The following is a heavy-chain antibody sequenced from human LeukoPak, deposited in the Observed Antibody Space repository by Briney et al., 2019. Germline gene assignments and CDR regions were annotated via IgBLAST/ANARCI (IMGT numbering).Heavy chain of an antibody. J-gene: IGHJ4*02. CDR2: ISYDGSNK. CDR1: GFTFSSYG. Sequence: GRSLRLSCAASGFTFSSYGMHWVRQAPGKGLEWVAVISYDGSNKYYADSVKGRFTISRDNSKNTLYLQMNSLRAEDTAVYYCAKDLVIVATDYWGQGTLVTVSS. CDR3: AKDLVIVATDY. V-gene: IGHV3-30*18. D-gene: IGHD5-12*01.